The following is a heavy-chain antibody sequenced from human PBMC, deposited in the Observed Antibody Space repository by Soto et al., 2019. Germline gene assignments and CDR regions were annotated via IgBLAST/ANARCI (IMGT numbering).Heavy chain of an antibody. CDR1: GYAFSSYG. CDR3: VRDERDSCRGGNCFDFDY. V-gene: IGHV1-18*04. Sequence: QVHLVQSGDEVKKPGASVKVSCKASGYAFSSYGMSWVRQAPGQGLEWMGWINTYNSDTNSAPRLQGRITMTTDTSTSTAYMELRSLKSDDTAWYYCVRDERDSCRGGNCFDFDYWGQGTLVSVSS. CDR2: INTYNSDT. D-gene: IGHD2-15*01. J-gene: IGHJ4*02.